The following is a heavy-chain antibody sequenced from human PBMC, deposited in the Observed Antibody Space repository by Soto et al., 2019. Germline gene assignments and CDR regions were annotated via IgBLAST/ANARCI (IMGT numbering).Heavy chain of an antibody. V-gene: IGHV4-39*01. J-gene: IGHJ5*02. CDR3: ARHASKGGYSGYDPIGPFDP. D-gene: IGHD5-12*01. CDR2: IYYSGST. Sequence: GWIRQPPGKGLEWIGSIYYSGSTYYNPSLKSRVTISVDTSKNQFSLKLSSVTAADTAVYYCARHASKGGYSGYDPIGPFDPWGQGTLVTVSS.